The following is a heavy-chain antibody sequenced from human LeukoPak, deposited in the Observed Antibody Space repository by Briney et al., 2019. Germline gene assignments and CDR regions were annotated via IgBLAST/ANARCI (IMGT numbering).Heavy chain of an antibody. Sequence: RASVKVSCKASGGTFSSYAISWVRQAPGQGLEWMGGIIPIFGTANYAQKFQGRVTITTDESTSTAYMELSSLRSEDTAVYYCASHHSGYPLTPSYYYMDVWGKGTTVTVSS. V-gene: IGHV1-69*05. CDR2: IIPIFGTA. J-gene: IGHJ6*03. CDR3: ASHHSGYPLTPSYYYMDV. D-gene: IGHD4-23*01. CDR1: GGTFSSYA.